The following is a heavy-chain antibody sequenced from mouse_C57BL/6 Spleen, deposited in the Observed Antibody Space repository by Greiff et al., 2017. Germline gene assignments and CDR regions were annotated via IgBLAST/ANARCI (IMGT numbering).Heavy chain of an antibody. D-gene: IGHD1-1*01. V-gene: IGHV5-16*02. CDR3: ARGYYRSHFDD. CDR2: INYDGSST. CDR1: GFTFSDYY. Sequence: DVQLVESEGGLVQPGSSMKLSCTASGFTFSDYYMAWVRQVPEKGLEWVANINYDGSSTYYLDSLKSRFIISRHNAKKILYLQMGSRKSEETAKYYCARGYYRSHFDDWGQGNTLTGPS. J-gene: IGHJ2*01.